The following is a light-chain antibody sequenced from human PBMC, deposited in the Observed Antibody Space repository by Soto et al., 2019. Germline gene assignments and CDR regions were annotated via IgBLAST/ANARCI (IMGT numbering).Light chain of an antibody. CDR1: SSDISSCNC. J-gene: IGLJ2*01. V-gene: IGLV2-14*01. Sequence: QSALTQPASVSGSPGQSITISCAGSSSDISSCNCVSWYQQHPGKAPKLMIYDVSRRPSGVSNRFSASKSGNTASLTISGLQAEDEADYYCSSYTSTPTLVFGGGTKLTVL. CDR3: SSYTSTPTLV. CDR2: DVS.